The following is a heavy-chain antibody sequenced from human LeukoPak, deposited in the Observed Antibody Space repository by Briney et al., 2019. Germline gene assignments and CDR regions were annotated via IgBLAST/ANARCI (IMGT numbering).Heavy chain of an antibody. J-gene: IGHJ6*03. V-gene: IGHV3-53*01. CDR3: ARDMSYDSSGYYYMDV. CDR1: GFTVSSNY. Sequence: GGSLRLSXAASGFTVSSNYMSWVRQAPGKGLEWVSVIYSGGSTYYADSVKGRFTISRDNSKDTLYLQMNSLRAEDTAVYYCARDMSYDSSGYYYMDVWGKGTTVTVSS. CDR2: IYSGGST. D-gene: IGHD3-22*01.